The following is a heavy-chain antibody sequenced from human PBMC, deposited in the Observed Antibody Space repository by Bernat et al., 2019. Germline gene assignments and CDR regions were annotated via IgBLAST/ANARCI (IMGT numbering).Heavy chain of an antibody. J-gene: IGHJ4*02. CDR1: GFSLSTSGVG. CDR2: IYWDDDK. CDR3: ARDCLSTSCYAFDC. D-gene: IGHD2-2*01. Sequence: QITLKESGPTLVKPTQTLTLTCTFSGFSLSTSGVGVGWIRQPPGKALEWLALIYWDDDKRYSPSLKIRLTITKDTSKNQVVLTMTNMDPVDTATYYCARDCLSTSCYAFDCWGQGTLVTV. V-gene: IGHV2-5*02.